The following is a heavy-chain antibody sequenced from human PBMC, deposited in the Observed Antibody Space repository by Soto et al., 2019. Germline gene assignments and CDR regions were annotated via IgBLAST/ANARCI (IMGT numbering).Heavy chain of an antibody. V-gene: IGHV4-39*01. J-gene: IGHJ3*02. D-gene: IGHD1-1*01. CDR1: GGSISSSSYY. CDR3: ARHPKLDSAADAFDI. Sequence: SETLSLTCTVSGGSISSSSYYWGWIRQPPGKGLEWIGSIYYSGSTYYNPSLKSRVTISVDTSKNQFSLKLSSVTAADTTVYYCARHPKLDSAADAFDIWGQGTMVTVSS. CDR2: IYYSGST.